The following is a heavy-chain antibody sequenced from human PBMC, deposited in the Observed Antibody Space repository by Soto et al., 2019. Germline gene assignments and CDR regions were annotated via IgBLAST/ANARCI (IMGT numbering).Heavy chain of an antibody. CDR1: GFTFSSYW. D-gene: IGHD3-22*01. V-gene: IGHV3-74*01. Sequence: GGSLRFSCAASGFTFSSYWMHWVRQAPGKGLVWVSRINSDGSSTSYADSVKGRFTISRDNAKNTLYLQMNSLRAEDTAVYYCARVAPYYYDSSGYYYDAYWFDPWGQGTLVTVSS. CDR2: INSDGSST. J-gene: IGHJ5*02. CDR3: ARVAPYYYDSSGYYYDAYWFDP.